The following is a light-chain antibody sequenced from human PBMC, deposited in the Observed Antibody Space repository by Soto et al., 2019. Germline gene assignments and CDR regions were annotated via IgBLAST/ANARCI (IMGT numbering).Light chain of an antibody. J-gene: IGKJ2*01. V-gene: IGKV3-15*01. Sequence: IVMTQSPASLSVSPGERATLSCRASQSVSANLAWYQQKPGQAPRLLIYGASTRATGIPARFSGSGSGTELTLTIGSLQSEDFAVYYCQQYNNWPPPYTFGQGTKLEIK. CDR3: QQYNNWPPPYT. CDR2: GAS. CDR1: QSVSAN.